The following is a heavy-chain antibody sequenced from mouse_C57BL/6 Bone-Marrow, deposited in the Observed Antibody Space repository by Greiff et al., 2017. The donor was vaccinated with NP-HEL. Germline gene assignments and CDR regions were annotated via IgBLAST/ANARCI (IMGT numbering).Heavy chain of an antibody. CDR2: IWSGGST. D-gene: IGHD1-1*01. Sequence: QVQLQQSGPGLVQPSQSLSITCTVSGFSLTSYGVHWVRQSPGKGLEWLGVIWSGGSTDYNAAFISRLSISKDNSKSQVFFKMNSLQADDTAIYYCASIYYYGSSPFYFDVWGTGTTVTVSS. CDR3: ASIYYYGSSPFYFDV. V-gene: IGHV2-2*01. J-gene: IGHJ1*03. CDR1: GFSLTSYG.